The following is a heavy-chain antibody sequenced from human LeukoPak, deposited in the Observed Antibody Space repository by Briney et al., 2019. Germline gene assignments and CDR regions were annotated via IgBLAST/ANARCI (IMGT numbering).Heavy chain of an antibody. D-gene: IGHD5-12*01. Sequence: ASVKVSCKASGYTFTGYYMHWVRQAPGQGLEWMGWINPSGGSTSYAQKFQGRVTMTRDTSTSTVYMELSGLRSEDTAVYYCARRFVSRYSGYDWSYYYYGMDVWGQGTTVTVSS. CDR3: ARRFVSRYSGYDWSYYYYGMDV. CDR2: INPSGGST. J-gene: IGHJ6*02. V-gene: IGHV1-46*01. CDR1: GYTFTGYY.